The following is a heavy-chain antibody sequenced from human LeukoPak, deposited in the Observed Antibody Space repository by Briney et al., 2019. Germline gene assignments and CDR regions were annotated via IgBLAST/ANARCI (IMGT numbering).Heavy chain of an antibody. V-gene: IGHV4-4*07. D-gene: IGHD3-16*01. J-gene: IGHJ5*02. CDR1: GGSISSYY. CDR2: IYSNVTT. CDR3: ARDHYYDGRGRFDP. Sequence: SETLSLTCTVSGGSISSYYWSWIRQPAGKGLEWIGRIYSNVTTNYNPSLKSRVTMSVDTSRNQFSLKLSSVTAADTALYYCARDHYYDGRGRFDPWGQGTLVTVSS.